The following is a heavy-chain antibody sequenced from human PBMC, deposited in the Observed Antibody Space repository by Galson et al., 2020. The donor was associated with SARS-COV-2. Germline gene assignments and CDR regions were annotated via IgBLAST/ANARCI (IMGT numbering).Heavy chain of an antibody. CDR2: ISYDGTTK. V-gene: IGHV3-30*04. Sequence: QLGESLKISCAASGFALSNSAMHWVRPAPGKGLEWVAIISYDGTTKYNSDSVKGRFTISRDISKNTLYLQMNSLRPEDTAVYYCARETDDQTSSWYDYWGQGARVSVSS. D-gene: IGHD6-13*01. J-gene: IGHJ4*02. CDR3: ARETDDQTSSWYDY. CDR1: GFALSNSA.